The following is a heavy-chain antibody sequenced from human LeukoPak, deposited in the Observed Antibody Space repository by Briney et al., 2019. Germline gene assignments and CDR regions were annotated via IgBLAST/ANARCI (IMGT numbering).Heavy chain of an antibody. Sequence: SETLSLTCAVYGGSFSGSYWTWIRQPPGKGLNWIGEINHSGSTNYNPSLKSRVTISVDTSKSQFSLKLRSVTAADTAVYFCAGYSSSWYRVIAYWGQGTLVTVSS. CDR3: AGYSSSWYRVIAY. J-gene: IGHJ4*02. CDR1: GGSFSGSY. CDR2: INHSGST. V-gene: IGHV4-34*01. D-gene: IGHD6-13*01.